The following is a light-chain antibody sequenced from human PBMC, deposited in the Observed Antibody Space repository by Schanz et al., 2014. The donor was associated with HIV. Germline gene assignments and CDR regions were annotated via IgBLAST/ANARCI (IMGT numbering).Light chain of an antibody. CDR3: QHRHSWPPLFT. CDR1: QEISSF. V-gene: IGKV1-8*01. J-gene: IGKJ3*01. Sequence: AIRMTQSPASLSAHTGDRVNITCRASQEISSFLAWYQQKPGKAPKFLIYGASTLQSGVPSRFRGSGSGTEFTLTIDCLQSEDFAVYYCQHRHSWPPLFTFGPGTKVNVK. CDR2: GAS.